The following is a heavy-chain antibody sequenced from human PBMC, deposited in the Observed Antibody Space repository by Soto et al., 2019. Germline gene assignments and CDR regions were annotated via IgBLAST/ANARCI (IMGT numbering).Heavy chain of an antibody. Sequence: NPSETLSLTRTVSGGSISSGGYYWSWIRQHPGKGLEWVGYSYYTGSSYYNPSLKSRVTISVDASKNQLSLRLASVTAADTAVYYCARDLRGYSRYDYLDYWGQGIPVTVS. J-gene: IGHJ4*02. V-gene: IGHV4-31*03. CDR1: GGSISSGGYY. D-gene: IGHD5-12*01. CDR2: SYYTGSS. CDR3: ARDLRGYSRYDYLDY.